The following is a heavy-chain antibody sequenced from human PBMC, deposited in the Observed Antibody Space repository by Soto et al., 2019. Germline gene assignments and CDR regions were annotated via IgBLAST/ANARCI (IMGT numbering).Heavy chain of an antibody. V-gene: IGHV3-23*01. D-gene: IGHD6-19*01. Sequence: EVQLLESGGGLVQPGGSLRLSCAASGFTFSSYAMSWVRQAPGKGLEWVSAISGIGGTTYYADCVKGRFTFARDKSKNRLYLQMNSLRAGDTAVYYGAKTANGWFSDFDIWGQGTMVTVSS. CDR2: ISGIGGTT. J-gene: IGHJ3*02. CDR3: AKTANGWFSDFDI. CDR1: GFTFSSYA.